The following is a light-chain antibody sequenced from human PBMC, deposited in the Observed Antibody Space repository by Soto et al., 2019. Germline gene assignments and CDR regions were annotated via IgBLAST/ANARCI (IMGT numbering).Light chain of an antibody. V-gene: IGLV2-14*01. J-gene: IGLJ1*01. Sequence: QSAPTQPASVSGSPGQSITISCTGTSSDVGGYNYVSWYQQHPGNAPKLMIYDVSSRPSGVSNRFSGSTSGNTASLTISGLQAEDEADYYCSSYTSSSTQFYVFGTGTKLTVL. CDR3: SSYTSSSTQFYV. CDR2: DVS. CDR1: SSDVGGYNY.